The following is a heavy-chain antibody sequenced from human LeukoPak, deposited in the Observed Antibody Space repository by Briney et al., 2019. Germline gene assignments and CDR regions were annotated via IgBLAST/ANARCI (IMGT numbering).Heavy chain of an antibody. Sequence: ASVNVSCKASGSTFTIYGISWDRQAPGQGLGWVGWISVYNGDTKYSQKVQGRVSMTTDTSTSTAYMELRSLRSDDTAVYYCARDRLLWFGELLYGMDVWGQGTTVTVSS. CDR1: GSTFTIYG. D-gene: IGHD3-10*01. CDR2: ISVYNGDT. V-gene: IGHV1-18*01. CDR3: ARDRLLWFGELLYGMDV. J-gene: IGHJ6*02.